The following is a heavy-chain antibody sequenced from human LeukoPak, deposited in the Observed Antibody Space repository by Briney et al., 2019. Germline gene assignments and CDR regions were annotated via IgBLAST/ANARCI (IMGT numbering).Heavy chain of an antibody. CDR2: INPNSGGT. V-gene: IGHV1-2*02. CDR3: ASSVVTPNNWFDP. Sequence: ASVKVSCKASGYTFTGYYMHWVRQAPGQGLEWMGWINPNSGGTNYAQKFQGRVTMTRDTSISTAYMELSRLRPDDTAVYYCASSVVTPNNWFDPWGQGTLVTVSS. J-gene: IGHJ5*02. CDR1: GYTFTGYY. D-gene: IGHD2-21*02.